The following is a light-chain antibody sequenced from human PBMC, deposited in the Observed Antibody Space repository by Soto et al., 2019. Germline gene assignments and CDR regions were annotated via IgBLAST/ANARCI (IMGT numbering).Light chain of an antibody. J-gene: IGLJ2*01. Sequence: QSVLTQPASVSGSPGQSITISCTGTSSDVAAYNYVSWYQHHPGTAPKLVIYEVSNRPSGVSDRFSGSKSGNTASLTISGLRSEDEADYYCSSYTRTDSRVFGGGTKVTVL. CDR3: SSYTRTDSRV. CDR2: EVS. V-gene: IGLV2-14*01. CDR1: SSDVAAYNY.